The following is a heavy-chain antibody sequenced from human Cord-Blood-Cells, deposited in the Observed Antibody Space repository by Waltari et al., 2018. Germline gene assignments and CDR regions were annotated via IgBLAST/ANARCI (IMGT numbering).Heavy chain of an antibody. V-gene: IGHV4-34*01. Sequence: QVQLQQWGAGLLKPSETLSLTCAVYGGSFSGYYWSWIRQPPGKGLEWIGEINHSGSNNYPPSLKSRVTISVDTSKNQFSLKLSSVTAADTAVYYCARGGNVVVPAAIEEIDYWGQGTLVTVSS. J-gene: IGHJ4*02. CDR2: INHSGSN. CDR1: GGSFSGYY. CDR3: ARGGNVVVPAAIEEIDY. D-gene: IGHD2-2*01.